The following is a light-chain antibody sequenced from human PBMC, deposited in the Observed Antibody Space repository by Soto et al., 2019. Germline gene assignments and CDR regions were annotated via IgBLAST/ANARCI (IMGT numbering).Light chain of an antibody. CDR2: EVT. Sequence: ALTQPASVSGSPGQSIKISCTGTSGDIGSYNRVSWYQQHPGKAPKLIIYEVTDRPSGVSNRFSGSKSGNTASLTISGLQAEDEAEYYCSSYTNINTRACVFGTGTKVTV. V-gene: IGLV2-14*01. J-gene: IGLJ1*01. CDR3: SSYTNINTRACV. CDR1: SGDIGSYNR.